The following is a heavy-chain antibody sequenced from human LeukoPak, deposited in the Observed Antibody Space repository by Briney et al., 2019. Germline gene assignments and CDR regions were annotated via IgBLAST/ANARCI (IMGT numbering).Heavy chain of an antibody. V-gene: IGHV4-59*01. J-gene: IGHJ6*02. Sequence: SETLSLTCTVSGGSISSYYWSWIRQPPGKGLEWVGYIYYSGSTNYNPSLKSRVTISVDTSKNQFSLKLSSVTAADPAVYYCAALTIFGVVVRGGTRHYGMDVWGQGATVTVSS. CDR3: AALTIFGVVVRGGTRHYGMDV. D-gene: IGHD3-3*01. CDR1: GGSISSYY. CDR2: IYYSGST.